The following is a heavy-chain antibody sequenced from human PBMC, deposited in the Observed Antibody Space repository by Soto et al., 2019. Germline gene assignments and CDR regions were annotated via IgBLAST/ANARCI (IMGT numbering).Heavy chain of an antibody. CDR1: GDSVSSNSAA. CDR3: ARASITLVRGVISDAFDI. CDR2: TYYRSKWYN. J-gene: IGHJ3*02. Sequence: PSQTLSLTCAISGDSVSSNSAAWNWIRQSPSRGLEWLGRTYYRSKWYNDYAVSVKSRITINPDTSKNQFSLQLNSVTPEDTAVFYCARASITLVRGVISDAFDIWGQGTMVTVSS. V-gene: IGHV6-1*01. D-gene: IGHD3-10*01.